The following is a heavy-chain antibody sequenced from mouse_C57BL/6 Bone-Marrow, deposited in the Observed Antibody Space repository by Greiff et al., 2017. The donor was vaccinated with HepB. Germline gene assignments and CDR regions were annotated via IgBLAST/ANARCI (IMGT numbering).Heavy chain of an antibody. D-gene: IGHD2-10*02. J-gene: IGHJ1*03. CDR3: ARGYGNYDWYFDV. CDR2: IDPSDSYT. CDR1: GYTFTSYW. Sequence: QVHVKQPGAELVKPGASVKLSCKASGYTFTSYWMQWVKQRPGQGLEWIGEIDPSDSYTNYNQKFKGKATLTVDTSSSTAYMQLSSLTSEDSAVYYCARGYGNYDWYFDVWGTGTTVTVSS. V-gene: IGHV1-50*01.